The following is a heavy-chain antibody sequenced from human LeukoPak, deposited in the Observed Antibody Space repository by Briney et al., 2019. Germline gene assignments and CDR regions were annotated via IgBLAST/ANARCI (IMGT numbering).Heavy chain of an antibody. CDR3: ARQTTGSYQWTFDY. Sequence: SETLSLTCTVSGGSISSSAHFWGWIRQPPGKGLEWIGTIYHSGTTYYNPFLKSRVTISVDTSRNQFSLRLNSVTAADTAVYSCARQTTGSYQWTFDYWGQGTLVTVSS. CDR2: IYHSGTT. D-gene: IGHD3-10*01. V-gene: IGHV4-39*01. J-gene: IGHJ4*02. CDR1: GGSISSSAHF.